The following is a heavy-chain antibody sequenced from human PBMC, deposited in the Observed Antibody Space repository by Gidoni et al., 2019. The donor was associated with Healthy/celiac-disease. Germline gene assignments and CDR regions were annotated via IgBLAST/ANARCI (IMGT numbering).Heavy chain of an antibody. CDR2: IYPGDSDT. CDR3: ARHFLSYSGSQGWFDP. CDR1: GYSFTSYW. V-gene: IGHV5-51*01. D-gene: IGHD1-26*01. Sequence: EVQLVQSGAEVKKPGESLKISCKGSGYSFTSYWIGWVRQMPGKGLEWMGIIYPGDSDTRYSPSFQGQVTISADKSISTAYLQWSSLKASDTAMYYCARHFLSYSGSQGWFDPWGQGTLVTVSS. J-gene: IGHJ5*02.